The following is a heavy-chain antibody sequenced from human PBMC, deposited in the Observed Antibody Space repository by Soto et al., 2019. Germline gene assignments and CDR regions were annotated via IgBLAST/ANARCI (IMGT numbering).Heavy chain of an antibody. V-gene: IGHV1-46*01. CDR2: INPSGGST. CDR1: GYTFTSYY. CDR3: GRALPPSYYYGSGSPAHAFDI. J-gene: IGHJ3*02. Sequence: ASVKVSCKASGYTFTSYYMHWVRQAPGQGLEWMGIINPSGGSTSYAQKFQGRVTMTRDTSTSTVYMELSSLRSEDTAVYYCGRALPPSYYYGSGSPAHAFDIWGQGTMVTVSS. D-gene: IGHD3-10*01.